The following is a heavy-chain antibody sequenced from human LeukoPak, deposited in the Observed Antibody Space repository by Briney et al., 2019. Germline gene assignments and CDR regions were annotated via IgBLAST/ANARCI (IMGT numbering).Heavy chain of an antibody. Sequence: GRSLRLSCAASGFTFSSYGMHWVRQAPGKGLEWVAVISYDGSNKYYADSVKGRFTNSRDNSKNTLYLQMNSLRAEDTAVYYCARERRRTPSTYGSGSYSLPYWGQGTLVTVSS. V-gene: IGHV3-30*03. CDR3: ARERRRTPSTYGSGSYSLPY. CDR2: ISYDGSNK. D-gene: IGHD3-10*01. CDR1: GFTFSSYG. J-gene: IGHJ4*02.